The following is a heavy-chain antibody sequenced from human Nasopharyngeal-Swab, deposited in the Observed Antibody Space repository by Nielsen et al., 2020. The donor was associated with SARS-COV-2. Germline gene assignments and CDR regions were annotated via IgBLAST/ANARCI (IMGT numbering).Heavy chain of an antibody. CDR1: GFTFSSYG. J-gene: IGHJ3*02. V-gene: IGHV3-30*18. Sequence: GESLKISCAASGFTFSSYGMHWVRQAPGKGLEWVAVISYDGSNKYYAHSVKGRFTISRDNSKNTLYLQMNSLRAEDTAVYYCAKEAYGGNSGESAFDIWGQGTMVTVSS. CDR2: ISYDGSNK. D-gene: IGHD4-23*01. CDR3: AKEAYGGNSGESAFDI.